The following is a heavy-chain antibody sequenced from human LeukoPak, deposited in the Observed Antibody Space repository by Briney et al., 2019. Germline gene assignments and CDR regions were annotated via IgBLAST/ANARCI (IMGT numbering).Heavy chain of an antibody. CDR1: GYTFPSYF. V-gene: IGHV1-46*01. J-gene: IGHJ5*02. D-gene: IGHD6-19*01. Sequence: ASVKVSCKASGYTFPSYFMHWVRQAPGQGLEWMGIINPTGGSTTYAQKFQGRVTMTRDTSTSTVYMELSSLRSDDTAVYYCARETSAVAGIPWFDPWGQGTLVTVSS. CDR2: INPTGGST. CDR3: ARETSAVAGIPWFDP.